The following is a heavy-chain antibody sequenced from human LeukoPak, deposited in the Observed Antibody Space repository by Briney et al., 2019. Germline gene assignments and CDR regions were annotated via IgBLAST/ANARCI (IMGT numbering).Heavy chain of an antibody. CDR3: AREGSDWNYYYYLDV. CDR2: ISSSSSYI. D-gene: IGHD6-19*01. Sequence: GGSLRLSCAASGFTFSSYSMNWVRQAPGKGLEWVSSISSSSSYIYYADSVQGRFTISRDNARNSLFLQMNSLRAEDTAVYYCAREGSDWNYYYYLDVWGKGTTVTVSS. V-gene: IGHV3-21*01. J-gene: IGHJ6*03. CDR1: GFTFSSYS.